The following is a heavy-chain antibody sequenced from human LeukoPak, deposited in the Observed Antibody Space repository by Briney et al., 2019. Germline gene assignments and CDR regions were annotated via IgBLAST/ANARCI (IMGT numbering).Heavy chain of an antibody. CDR3: ERDAPQVPAAGVLAS. V-gene: IGHV3-53*01. D-gene: IGHD6-13*01. CDR1: GLTVSDKY. CDR2: MYIGGVT. J-gene: IGHJ5*02. Sequence: PGGALRLSCAASGLTVSDKYRSWVRQAPGKGREWVSLMYIGGVTYYANSVKGRFAFSRAISKNTLYLQMNGLRTEHPAMYYRERDAPQVPAAGVLASWGQGPLVTVSS.